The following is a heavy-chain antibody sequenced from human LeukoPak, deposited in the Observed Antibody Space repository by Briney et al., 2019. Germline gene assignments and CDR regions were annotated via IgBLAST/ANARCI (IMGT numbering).Heavy chain of an antibody. J-gene: IGHJ6*02. CDR3: ARDRHCANGVCHSPPGMDV. CDR2: IWFDGKNE. CDR1: GFTFSSYG. V-gene: IGHV3-33*01. Sequence: GGSLRLSCAASGFTFSSYGMHWVRQAPGKGLEWVADIWFDGKNEHFADSVKGRFTISRDNSKNTMYLQINSLRAEDTAVYYCARDRHCANGVCHSPPGMDVWGQGTTVAVSS. D-gene: IGHD2-8*01.